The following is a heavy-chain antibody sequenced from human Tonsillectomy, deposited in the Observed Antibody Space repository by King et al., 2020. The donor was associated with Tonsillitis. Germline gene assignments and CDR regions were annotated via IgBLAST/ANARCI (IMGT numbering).Heavy chain of an antibody. Sequence: QLQESGPGPVKPSETLSLSCTVSGGSISSYYWSWIRQPPGKALEWIGYIYYSGSTNYNPSLKSRVTISVDTSKNQFSLKLRSVTAADTAVYYCARLARWCSGGGCFDYWGQGTLVTVSS. CDR2: IYYSGST. CDR1: GGSISSYY. V-gene: IGHV4-59*08. D-gene: IGHD2-15*01. CDR3: ARLARWCSGGGCFDY. J-gene: IGHJ4*02.